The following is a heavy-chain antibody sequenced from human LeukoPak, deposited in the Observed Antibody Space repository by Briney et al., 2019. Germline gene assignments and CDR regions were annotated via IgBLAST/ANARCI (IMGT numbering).Heavy chain of an antibody. Sequence: SGGSLRLSCAASAFTLNAYNMNWVRQAPGKGLEWVSSISYTGTYIYYADSVKGRFTISRDNAQNSLYLQMNSLRAEDTAIYYCVRDRGTYRPIDYWGQGTLVTVSS. D-gene: IGHD1-26*01. V-gene: IGHV3-21*04. J-gene: IGHJ4*02. CDR3: VRDRGTYRPIDY. CDR1: AFTLNAYN. CDR2: ISYTGTYI.